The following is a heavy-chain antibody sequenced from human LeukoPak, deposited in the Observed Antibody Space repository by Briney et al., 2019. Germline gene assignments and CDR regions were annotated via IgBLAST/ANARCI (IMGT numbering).Heavy chain of an antibody. CDR1: GFTFSSYA. Sequence: PGGSLRLSCAASGFTFSSYAMSWVRQAPGKGPEWVSAISGSGGSTYYADSVKGRFTISRDNSKNTLYLQMNSLRAEDTAVYYCAKDVLLWFGESGAFDIWGQGTMVTVSS. V-gene: IGHV3-23*01. CDR3: AKDVLLWFGESGAFDI. J-gene: IGHJ3*02. D-gene: IGHD3-10*01. CDR2: ISGSGGST.